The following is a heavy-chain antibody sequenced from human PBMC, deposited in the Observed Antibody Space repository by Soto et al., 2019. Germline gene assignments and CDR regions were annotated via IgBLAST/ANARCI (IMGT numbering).Heavy chain of an antibody. D-gene: IGHD6-13*01. CDR3: AREGYSSRWNPIDY. CDR2: IDSSGST. J-gene: IGHJ4*02. V-gene: IGHV4-61*01. CDR1: GDSFTGSSYY. Sequence: SETLSLTCTVSGDSFTGSSYYWSWIRQPPGKGLEWIAYIDSSGSTKYNPSLKSRVTISLDTSRNQLSLKLNTVNAADTAVFFCAREGYSSRWNPIDYWGQGTQVTVSS.